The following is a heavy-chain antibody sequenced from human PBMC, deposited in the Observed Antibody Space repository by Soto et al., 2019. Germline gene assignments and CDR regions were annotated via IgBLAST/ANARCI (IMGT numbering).Heavy chain of an antibody. CDR1: GGSISSYY. Sequence: QVQLQESGPGLVKPSETLSLTCTVSGGSISSYYWSWIRQPPGKGLEWIGDIYYSGSTNYNPSLKSRVTISGDTSKNQFSMKLSSVTAADTDVYYCARTNCSSTSCYTFMRGWRGDNSFDPWGQGTLVTVSS. CDR2: IYYSGST. J-gene: IGHJ5*02. D-gene: IGHD2-2*02. CDR3: ARTNCSSTSCYTFMRGWRGDNSFDP. V-gene: IGHV4-59*01.